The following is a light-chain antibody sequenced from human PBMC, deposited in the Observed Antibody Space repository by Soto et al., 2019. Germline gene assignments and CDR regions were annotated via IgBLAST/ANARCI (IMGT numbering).Light chain of an antibody. CDR2: KAS. Sequence: DIQMTQSPSTLSASVGDRVTSTCRASQSISSWLAWFQQKPGKAPKLLIYKASSLQTGVPSRFSGSGSGTEFNLTISSLQPDDFATYYCQQYNPYSSTFGQGTKLEIK. J-gene: IGKJ2*01. CDR1: QSISSW. CDR3: QQYNPYSST. V-gene: IGKV1-5*03.